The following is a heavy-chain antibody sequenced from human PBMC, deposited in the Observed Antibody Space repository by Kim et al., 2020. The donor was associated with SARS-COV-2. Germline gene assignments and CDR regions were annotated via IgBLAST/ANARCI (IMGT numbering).Heavy chain of an antibody. CDR2: GST. Sequence: GSTYYADSVKGRFTISRDNSKNTLYLQMNSLRAEDTAVYYCARERPRFDPWGQGTLVTVSS. CDR3: ARERPRFDP. D-gene: IGHD1-1*01. V-gene: IGHV3-66*01. J-gene: IGHJ5*02.